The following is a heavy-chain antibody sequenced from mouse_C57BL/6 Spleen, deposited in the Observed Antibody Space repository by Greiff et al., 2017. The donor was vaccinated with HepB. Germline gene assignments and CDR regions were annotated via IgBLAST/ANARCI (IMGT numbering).Heavy chain of an antibody. Sequence: EVQLQQSGPELVKPGASVKISCKASGYTFTDYYMNWVKQSHGKSLEWIGDINPNNGGTSYNQKFKGKATLTVDKSSSTAYMELRSLTSEDSAVYYCARGGFWILRSSLGNYWGQGTTLTVSS. V-gene: IGHV1-26*01. CDR1: GYTFTDYY. CDR2: INPNNGGT. J-gene: IGHJ2*01. CDR3: ARGGFWILRSSLGNY. D-gene: IGHD2-3*01.